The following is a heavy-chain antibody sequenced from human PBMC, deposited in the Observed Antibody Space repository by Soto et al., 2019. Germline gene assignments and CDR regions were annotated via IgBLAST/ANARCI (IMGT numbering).Heavy chain of an antibody. J-gene: IGHJ4*02. V-gene: IGHV4-4*02. CDR1: SGSITSRSW. CDR2: IYQGGST. Sequence: QVQLRESGPGLVKPSGTLSLTCAISSGSITSRSWWSWVRQPPGKGLEWIGEIYQGGSTNYIASLKCRLTISIDKSQNQFSLRLNSVTAADTAVYFCASHLIMPGTRGFEYWGQGSLVTVSS. D-gene: IGHD6-13*01. CDR3: ASHLIMPGTRGFEY.